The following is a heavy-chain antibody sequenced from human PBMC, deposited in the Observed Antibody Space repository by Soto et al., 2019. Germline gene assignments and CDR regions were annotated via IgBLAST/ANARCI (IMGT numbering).Heavy chain of an antibody. CDR1: GFTFSSYA. CDR2: ISYDGSNK. Sequence: GGSLILSCAASGFTFSSYAMHWVRQAPGKGLEWVAVISYDGSNKYYADSVKGRFTISRDNSKNTLYLQMNSLRAEDTAVYYCAREYGHYYYYYGMDVWGQGTTVTVSS. J-gene: IGHJ6*02. V-gene: IGHV3-30-3*01. CDR3: AREYGHYYYYYGMDV. D-gene: IGHD2-8*01.